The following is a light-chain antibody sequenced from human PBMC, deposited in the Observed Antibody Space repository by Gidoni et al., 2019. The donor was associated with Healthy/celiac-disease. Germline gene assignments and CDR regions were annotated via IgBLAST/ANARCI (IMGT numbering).Light chain of an antibody. CDR2: AAS. J-gene: IGKJ4*01. CDR3: QQSYSTPLT. V-gene: IGKV1-39*01. Sequence: DIQMTHSPSSLSAFVGDRVTITCRASQSISSYLNWYQQKPGKAPKLLIYAASSLQSGVPSRFSGSGSGTDFTLTISSLQPEDFATYYCQQSYSTPLTFXGXTKVXIK. CDR1: QSISSY.